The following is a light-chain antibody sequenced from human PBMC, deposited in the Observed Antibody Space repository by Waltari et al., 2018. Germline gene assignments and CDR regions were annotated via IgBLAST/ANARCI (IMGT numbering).Light chain of an antibody. V-gene: IGKV1-5*03. Sequence: DIQMTQSPSTLSASVGDRVTITCRASQSISTWLAWDQQKPGKAPKLLIYKASDLESGVPSRFGGSGSGTEFTLTISSLQPDDFATYHCQQYYSSPWTFGRGTMVEI. J-gene: IGKJ1*01. CDR2: KAS. CDR3: QQYYSSPWT. CDR1: QSISTW.